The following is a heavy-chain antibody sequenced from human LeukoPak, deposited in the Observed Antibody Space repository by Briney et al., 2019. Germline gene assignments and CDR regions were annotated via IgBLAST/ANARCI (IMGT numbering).Heavy chain of an antibody. CDR2: IIPIFGIA. D-gene: IGHD4/OR15-4a*01. J-gene: IGHJ6*02. CDR3: AREVRANYGDYYYGMDV. CDR1: GATFSSYA. Sequence: ASVKVLCKAPGATFSSYAISWVRQAPGQGLEWMGRIIPIFGIANYAQKFQGRVTITADKSTSTAYMELSSLRSEDTAVYYCAREVRANYGDYYYGMDVWGQGTTVTVSS. V-gene: IGHV1-69*04.